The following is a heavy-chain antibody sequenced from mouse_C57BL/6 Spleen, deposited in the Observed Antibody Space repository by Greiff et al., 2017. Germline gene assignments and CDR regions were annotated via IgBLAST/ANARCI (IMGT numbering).Heavy chain of an antibody. V-gene: IGHV5-17*01. CDR3: ARGPYYYGSSHYYAMDY. D-gene: IGHD1-1*01. CDR2: ISSGSSTI. J-gene: IGHJ4*01. Sequence: EVKLVESGGGLVKPGGSLKLSCAASGFTFSDYGMHWVRQAPETGLEWVAYISSGSSTIYYADTVKGRFTISRDNAKNTLFLQMTSLRSEDTDMYYCARGPYYYGSSHYYAMDYWGQGTSVTVSS. CDR1: GFTFSDYG.